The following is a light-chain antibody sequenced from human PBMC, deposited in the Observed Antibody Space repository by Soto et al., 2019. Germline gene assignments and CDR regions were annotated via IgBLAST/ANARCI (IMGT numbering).Light chain of an antibody. CDR1: RSNIGSNP. CDR3: AAWDDSLNCPV. J-gene: IGLJ7*01. V-gene: IGLV1-44*01. Sequence: QSVLTQPPSVSGTLGQRVTISCSGSRSNIGSNPVNWYQQFPGTAPKLLLYSHNQRPSGVPDRFSGSKSGTSASLAISGLQSEDEADYYCAAWDDSLNCPVFGGGTQLTVL. CDR2: SHN.